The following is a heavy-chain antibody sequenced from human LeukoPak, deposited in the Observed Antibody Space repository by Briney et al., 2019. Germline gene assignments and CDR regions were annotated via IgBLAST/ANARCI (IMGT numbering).Heavy chain of an antibody. CDR1: GFTFSSYA. V-gene: IGHV3-48*04. Sequence: GGSLRLSCAASGFTFSSYAMSWVRQAPGKGLEWVSYISSSGSTIYYADSVKGRFTISRDNAKNSLYLQMNSLRAEDTAVYYCASRYSSSRGDYYYYMDVWGKGTTVTVSS. CDR3: ASRYSSSRGDYYYYMDV. J-gene: IGHJ6*03. D-gene: IGHD6-6*01. CDR2: ISSSGSTI.